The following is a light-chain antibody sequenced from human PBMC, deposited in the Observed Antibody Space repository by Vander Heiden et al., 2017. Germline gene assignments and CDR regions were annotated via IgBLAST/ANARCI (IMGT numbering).Light chain of an antibody. Sequence: QSVVTQPPSASGPPGQRVTISCSGSSSNIGSNYVYWYQQLPGTAPKLLIYRNNQRPSGVPDRFSGSKSGTSASLAISGLRSEDEAVYYCAAWDDSLSGLVFGGGTKLTVL. V-gene: IGLV1-47*01. CDR1: SSNIGSNY. CDR3: AAWDDSLSGLV. CDR2: RNN. J-gene: IGLJ2*01.